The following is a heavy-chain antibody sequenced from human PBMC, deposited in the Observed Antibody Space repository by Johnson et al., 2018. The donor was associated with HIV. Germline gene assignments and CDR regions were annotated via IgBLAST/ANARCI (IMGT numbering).Heavy chain of an antibody. V-gene: IGHV3-15*01. Sequence: VQLVESGGGLVKPGGSLRLSCAGSGFTLRNAWMSWVRQAPGQGLEWVGRIKRKTDGGTTDYAAPVKGRFTISRDDSKNTLYLQMNSLKTEDTAVYYCTTEDYRLTAFDMWGQGTMVSVSS. CDR2: IKRKTDGGTT. D-gene: IGHD3-16*02. CDR3: TTEDYRLTAFDM. CDR1: GFTLRNAW. J-gene: IGHJ3*02.